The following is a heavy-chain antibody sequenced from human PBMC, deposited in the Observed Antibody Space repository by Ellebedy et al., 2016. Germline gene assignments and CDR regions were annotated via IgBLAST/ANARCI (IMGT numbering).Heavy chain of an antibody. CDR2: IKPDGSAK. J-gene: IGHJ4*02. V-gene: IGHV3-7*03. D-gene: IGHD1/OR15-1a*01. CDR1: GFTFSDYY. Sequence: GGSLRLSCAASGFTFSDYYMSWIRQAPGKGLEWVANIKPDGSAKYYVDSVKGRFTISRDNAKNSVYLQMNSLRVDDTAVYYCARTYGNTRPEYWGQGTQVTVSS. CDR3: ARTYGNTRPEY.